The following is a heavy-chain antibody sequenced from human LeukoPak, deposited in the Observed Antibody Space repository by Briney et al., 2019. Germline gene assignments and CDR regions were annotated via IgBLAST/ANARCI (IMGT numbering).Heavy chain of an antibody. V-gene: IGHV4-61*02. Sequence: SETLSLTCTVSGGSISSGTYYWSWIRQPAGKGLEWIGRIDTSGSTNYNPSLKSRVTISVDTSKKQFSLNLSSVTAADTAVYYCARSVEGYCSGGSCYSYYYYMDVWGKGTTVTISS. D-gene: IGHD2-15*01. CDR3: ARSVEGYCSGGSCYSYYYYMDV. CDR2: IDTSGST. CDR1: GGSISSGTYY. J-gene: IGHJ6*03.